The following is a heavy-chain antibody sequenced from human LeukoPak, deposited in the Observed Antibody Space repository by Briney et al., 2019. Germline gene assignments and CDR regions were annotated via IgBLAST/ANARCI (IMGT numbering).Heavy chain of an antibody. J-gene: IGHJ4*02. V-gene: IGHV3-21*01. CDR1: GFTFSSYS. CDR3: ASLSRSGWEIDY. D-gene: IGHD6-19*01. CDR2: ISSSSSYI. Sequence: GGSLRLSCAASGFTFSSYSMNWVRQAPGKGLEWVSSISSSSSYIYYADSVKGRFTISRDNAKNSLYLQMNSLRAEDTAVYYCASLSRSGWEIDYWGQGTLVTVSS.